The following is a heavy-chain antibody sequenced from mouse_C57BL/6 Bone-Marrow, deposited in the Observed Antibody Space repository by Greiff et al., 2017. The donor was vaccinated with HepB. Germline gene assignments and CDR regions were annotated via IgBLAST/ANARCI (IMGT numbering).Heavy chain of an antibody. D-gene: IGHD1-1*01. Sequence: VQLVESGAELAKPGASVKLSCKASGYTFTSYWMHWVKQRPGQGLEWIGYINPSSGYTKYNQKFKDKATLTADKSSSTAYMQLSSLTYEDSAFYYCASDYYGSPPFAYWGQGTLVTVSA. CDR3: ASDYYGSPPFAY. CDR2: INPSSGYT. J-gene: IGHJ3*01. V-gene: IGHV1-7*01. CDR1: GYTFTSYW.